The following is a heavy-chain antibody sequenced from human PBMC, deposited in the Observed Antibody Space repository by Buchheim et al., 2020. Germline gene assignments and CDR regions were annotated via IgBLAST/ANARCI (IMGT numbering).Heavy chain of an antibody. CDR2: IYYSGST. D-gene: IGHD2-15*01. Sequence: QVQLQESGPGLVKPSQTLSLTCTVSVGSISSGGYYWSWIRQHPGKCLAWIGYIYYSGSTYYNPSLQRRVTISVATSQNPFSLKLSYVTAADTAEYYCARWTVAAMGYYYYGMDVWGQGTT. V-gene: IGHV4-31*03. J-gene: IGHJ6*01. CDR1: VGSISSGGYY. CDR3: ARWTVAAMGYYYYGMDV.